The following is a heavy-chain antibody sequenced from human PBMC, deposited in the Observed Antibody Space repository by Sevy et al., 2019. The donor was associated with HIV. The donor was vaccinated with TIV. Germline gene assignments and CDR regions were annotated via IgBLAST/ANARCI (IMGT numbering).Heavy chain of an antibody. CDR3: AKAPLLWFRELLW. CDR2: ISGSGGST. J-gene: IGHJ4*02. V-gene: IGHV3-23*01. Sequence: GGSLRLSCAASGFTFSSYAMSWVRQAPGKGLEWVSAISGSGGSTYYADSVKGRFTISRDNSKNTLYLQMNSLRAEDMAVYYCAKAPLLWFRELLWWGQGTLVTVSS. CDR1: GFTFSSYA. D-gene: IGHD3-10*01.